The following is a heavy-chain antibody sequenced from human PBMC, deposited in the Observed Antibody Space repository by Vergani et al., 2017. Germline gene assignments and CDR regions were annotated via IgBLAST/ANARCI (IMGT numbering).Heavy chain of an antibody. CDR2: INPSGGST. V-gene: IGHV1-46*03. J-gene: IGHJ4*02. CDR1: GYTFTSYY. D-gene: IGHD3-22*01. Sequence: QVQLVQSGAEVKKPGASVKVSCKASGYTFTSYYMHWVRQAPGQGLEWMGIINPSGGSTSYAQKFQGRVTMTRDTSTSTVYMELSSLRSEDTAVYYCARGPYYYDSSGYYWFDYWGQGTLVTVSS. CDR3: ARGPYYYDSSGYYWFDY.